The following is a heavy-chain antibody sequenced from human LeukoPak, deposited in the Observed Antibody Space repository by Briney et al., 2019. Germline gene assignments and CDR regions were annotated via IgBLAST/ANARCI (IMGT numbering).Heavy chain of an antibody. Sequence: SETLSLTCTVSGGSISSYFWSWIRQPPGKGLEWIGYIYHSGSTNYNPSLKSRVTISVDTSKNQFSLQLSSVTAADTAVYYCAREVHDYVWGSQHDALDIWGQGTMVTVSS. CDR2: IYHSGST. V-gene: IGHV4-59*12. D-gene: IGHD3-16*01. CDR1: GGSISSYF. J-gene: IGHJ3*02. CDR3: AREVHDYVWGSQHDALDI.